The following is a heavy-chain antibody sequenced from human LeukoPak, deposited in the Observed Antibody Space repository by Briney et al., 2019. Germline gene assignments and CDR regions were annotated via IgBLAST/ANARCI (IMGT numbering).Heavy chain of an antibody. CDR3: GTDLGIGDGR. V-gene: IGHV3-74*01. Sequence: GGSLRLSCAASGFSFSSYWMHWVRQAPGKGLVWVSRINYGGSSTSYADSVKGRFTISRDNAKNTLYLQMNSLRAEDTAMYYCGTDLGIGDGRWGRGTLVTVSS. D-gene: IGHD7-27*01. J-gene: IGHJ4*02. CDR1: GFSFSSYW. CDR2: INYGGSST.